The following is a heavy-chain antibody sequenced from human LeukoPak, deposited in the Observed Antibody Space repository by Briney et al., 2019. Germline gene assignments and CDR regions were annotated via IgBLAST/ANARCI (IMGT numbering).Heavy chain of an antibody. CDR1: GGSISSSGYY. J-gene: IGHJ4*02. CDR2: MYYSGSV. V-gene: IGHV4-39*07. Sequence: SETLSLTCTVSGGSISSSGYYWGWIRQPPGKGLEWIGSMYYSGSVYYNPSLKTRVTISVDTSKNQFSLRLSSVTAADTAVYSCARGLPYSDRGDNWGQGTLVTVSS. CDR3: ARGLPYSDRGDN. D-gene: IGHD6-13*01.